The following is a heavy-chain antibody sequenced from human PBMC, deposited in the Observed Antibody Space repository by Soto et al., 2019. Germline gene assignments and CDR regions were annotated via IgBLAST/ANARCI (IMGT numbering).Heavy chain of an antibody. CDR2: INPSGGST. V-gene: IGHV1-46*03. CDR1: GYTFTSYY. J-gene: IGHJ6*03. CDR3: ARERSGRPVLRLLGGYMDV. Sequence: QVQLVQSGAEVKKPGASVTVSCKASGYTFTSYYMHWVRQAPGQGLEWMGIINPSGGSTSDAPKFQGRVTMIRETSASTVYMELSSLRSEDTAVYYCARERSGRPVLRLLGGYMDVWGKGTTVTVSS. D-gene: IGHD3-3*01.